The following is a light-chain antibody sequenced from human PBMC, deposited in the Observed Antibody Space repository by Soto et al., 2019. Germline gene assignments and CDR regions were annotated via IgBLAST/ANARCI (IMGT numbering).Light chain of an antibody. CDR3: QQRSNWLFT. CDR1: QSVSSY. CDR2: DAA. V-gene: IGKV3-11*01. Sequence: EIVLTQSPATLSLSPGERATLSCRASQSVSSYLAWYQQKPGQAPILLIYDAAYRATGIPARFSGSGSGTDFTLTISSLEPEDFAVYYCQQRSNWLFTFGPGTKVDIK. J-gene: IGKJ3*01.